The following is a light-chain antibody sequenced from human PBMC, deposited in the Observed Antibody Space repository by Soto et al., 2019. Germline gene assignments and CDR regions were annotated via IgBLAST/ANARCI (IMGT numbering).Light chain of an antibody. J-gene: IGKJ5*01. CDR3: QQYNNWPPIT. CDR2: GAS. Sequence: EIVMTQSPATLSVSPGERATLSCRASQSVSSNLAWYQQKPGQTPRLLIYGASTRATGIPARFSGSGSGTEVTLTSSSLQSEDLAVYYCQQYNNWPPITCGQGTRLEIK. V-gene: IGKV3-15*01. CDR1: QSVSSN.